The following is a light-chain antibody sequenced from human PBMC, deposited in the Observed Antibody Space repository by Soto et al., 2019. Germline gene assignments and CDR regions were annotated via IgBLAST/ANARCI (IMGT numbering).Light chain of an antibody. Sequence: QSALTQPASVSGSPGQSITISCTGTSSDVGGYNYVSWYQQHPGKAPKLMIYDVSNRPSGVSNRFSGSKSGYTASLTISGLQAEDEADYYCSSYTSSSTPHVVFGGGTKLTVL. V-gene: IGLV2-14*01. CDR3: SSYTSSSTPHVV. CDR2: DVS. J-gene: IGLJ2*01. CDR1: SSDVGGYNY.